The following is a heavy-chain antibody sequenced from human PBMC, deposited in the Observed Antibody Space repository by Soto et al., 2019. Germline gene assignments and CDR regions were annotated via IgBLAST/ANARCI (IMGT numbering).Heavy chain of an antibody. J-gene: IGHJ4*02. Sequence: HPGGSLRLSCAASGFTFSNSWMHCVRQVSGKGLEWVSRINADGTSTSYADSVKGRFTISRDNAKNTLYLHVNSLRAEDTAVYYCVKVLARGVGVPRFYFDSWGQGALVTVSS. CDR2: INADGTST. CDR1: GFTFSNSW. CDR3: VKVLARGVGVPRFYFDS. D-gene: IGHD2-2*01. V-gene: IGHV3-74*01.